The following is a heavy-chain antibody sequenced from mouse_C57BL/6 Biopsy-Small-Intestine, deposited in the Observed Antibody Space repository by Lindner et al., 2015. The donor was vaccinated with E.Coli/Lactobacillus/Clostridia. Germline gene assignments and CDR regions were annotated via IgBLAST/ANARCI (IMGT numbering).Heavy chain of an antibody. J-gene: IGHJ4*01. V-gene: IGHV1-82*01. CDR3: ARYWVYALDY. D-gene: IGHD4-1*01. CDR2: IYPGDGDT. Sequence: VQLQESGPELVQPGASVKISCKTSGYTFSSSWMIWVRQRPGKGLEWIGRIYPGDGDTNYNEKFKDKATLTADKSSSTAYMQLSSLTSEDSAVYFRARYWVYALDYWGQGTSVTVSS. CDR1: GYTFSSSW.